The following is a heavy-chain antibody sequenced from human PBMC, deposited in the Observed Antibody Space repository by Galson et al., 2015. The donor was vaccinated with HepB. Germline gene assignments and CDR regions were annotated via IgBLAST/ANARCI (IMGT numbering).Heavy chain of an antibody. CDR3: ARVSLLAAPNAFET. D-gene: IGHD2-15*01. Sequence: SVKVSCKASGYTFTSYRIYWVRQAPGQGLEWMGTINPSGGRTTYAQKFQGRVTMTSDTSTRTVYMELSSLRSEDTALYYCARVSLLAAPNAFETWGQGTMVTVSS. V-gene: IGHV1-46*03. CDR1: GYTFTSYR. CDR2: INPSGGRT. J-gene: IGHJ3*02.